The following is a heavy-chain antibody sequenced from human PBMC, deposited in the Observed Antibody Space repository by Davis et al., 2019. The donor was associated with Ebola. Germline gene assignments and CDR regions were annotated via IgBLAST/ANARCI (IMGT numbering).Heavy chain of an antibody. CDR2: INKDGSEK. J-gene: IGHJ6*02. CDR1: GFTFGNFW. CDR3: ARERGLSV. V-gene: IGHV3-7*03. Sequence: GGSLRLSCAASGFTFGNFWMSWVRQAPGKGLEWVANINKDGSEKHYVDSVKGRFTISRDNAKNSQYLQMSSLRVEDTAVYYCARERGLSVWGQGTTVTVSS.